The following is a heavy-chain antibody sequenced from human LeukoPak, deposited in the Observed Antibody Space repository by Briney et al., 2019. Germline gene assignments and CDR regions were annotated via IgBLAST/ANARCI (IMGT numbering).Heavy chain of an antibody. D-gene: IGHD3-22*01. V-gene: IGHV3-48*04. CDR2: ISSSSSTI. CDR3: ARVGHYYDSSGYPRGTTAFDY. Sequence: GGSLRLSCAASGFTFSSYSMNWVRQAPGKGLEWVSYISSSSSTIYYADSVKGRFTISRDNAKNSLYLQMNSLRAEDTAVYYCARVGHYYDSSGYPRGTTAFDYWGQGTLVTVSS. J-gene: IGHJ4*02. CDR1: GFTFSSYS.